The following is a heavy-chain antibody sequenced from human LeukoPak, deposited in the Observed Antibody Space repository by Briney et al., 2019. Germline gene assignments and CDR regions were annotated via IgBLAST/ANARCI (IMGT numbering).Heavy chain of an antibody. Sequence: GGSLRLSCAASGFTVSSNYMSWVRQAPGKGLEWVSVIYSGGSTYYADSVKGRFTISRDDSKNTLYLQMNSLRAEDTAVYYCARVAYDSSHYWGQGTLVTVSS. J-gene: IGHJ4*02. CDR3: ARVAYDSSHY. CDR1: GFTVSSNY. CDR2: IYSGGST. D-gene: IGHD3-22*01. V-gene: IGHV3-66*01.